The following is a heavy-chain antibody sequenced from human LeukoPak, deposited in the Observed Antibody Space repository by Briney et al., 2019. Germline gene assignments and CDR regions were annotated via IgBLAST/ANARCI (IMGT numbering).Heavy chain of an antibody. CDR3: ARGATAYSSSPSSP. CDR1: GGSFSGYY. Sequence: SETLSLTCAVYGGSFSGYYWSWIRQPPGKGLEWIGEINHSGSTNYNPSLKSRVTISVDTSKNQFSLKLSSVTAADTAVYYCARGATAYSSSPSSPWGQGTLVTVSS. J-gene: IGHJ5*02. CDR2: INHSGST. V-gene: IGHV4-34*01. D-gene: IGHD6-13*01.